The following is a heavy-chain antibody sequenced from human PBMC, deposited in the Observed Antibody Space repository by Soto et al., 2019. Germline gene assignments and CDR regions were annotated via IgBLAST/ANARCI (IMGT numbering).Heavy chain of an antibody. CDR2: IYPGDSDT. V-gene: IGHV5-51*01. CDR1: GYSFTSYW. J-gene: IGHJ4*02. Sequence: GESLKISCKGSGYSFTSYWIGWVRQMPGKGLEWMGIIYPGDSDTRYSPSFQGQVTISADKSISTAYLQWSSLKASDTAMYYCARQHPGYCSGGSCYSFQPFDYWGQGTLVTVSS. CDR3: ARQHPGYCSGGSCYSFQPFDY. D-gene: IGHD2-15*01.